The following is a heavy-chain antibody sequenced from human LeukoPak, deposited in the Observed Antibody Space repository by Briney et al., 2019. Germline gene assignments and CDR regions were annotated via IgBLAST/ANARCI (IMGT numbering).Heavy chain of an antibody. CDR1: GFTFDNYW. J-gene: IGHJ4*02. V-gene: IGHV3-7*01. CDR2: IKKGESEK. Sequence: QSGGSLRLSCAASGFTFDNYWMSWVRQAPGKGLEWVATIKKGESEKYYVDFVKGRFTISRDNAENSVYLQMNSLRAEDTAVYYCARSRFYFDYWGQGTLVTVSS. CDR3: ARSRFYFDY.